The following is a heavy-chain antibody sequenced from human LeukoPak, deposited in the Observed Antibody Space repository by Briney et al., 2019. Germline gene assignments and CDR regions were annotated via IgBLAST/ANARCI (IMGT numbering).Heavy chain of an antibody. CDR3: ARVPYYDFWSGYGYYFDY. Sequence: SGPVLVKPTETLTLTCTVSGFSLSNARMGVSWIRQPPGKALEWLAHIFSNDEKSYTTSLKSRLTISKDTFKSQVVLTMTNVDPVDTATYYCARVPYYDFWSGYGYYFDYWGQGTLVTVSS. CDR2: IFSNDEK. V-gene: IGHV2-26*01. D-gene: IGHD3-3*01. J-gene: IGHJ4*02. CDR1: GFSLSNARMG.